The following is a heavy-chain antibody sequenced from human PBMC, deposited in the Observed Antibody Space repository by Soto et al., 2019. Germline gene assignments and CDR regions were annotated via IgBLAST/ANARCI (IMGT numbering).Heavy chain of an antibody. D-gene: IGHD2-21*01. CDR3: ASVDHGRLLFLGKMSCCGS. CDR2: ISYDGSNK. V-gene: IGHV3-30-3*01. CDR1: GFTFSSYA. Sequence: PGGSLRLSCAASGFTFSSYAMHWVRQAPGKGLEWVAVISYDGSNKYYADSVKGRFTISRDNSKNTLYLQMNSLRAEDTAVYYCASVDHGRLLFLGKMSCCGSWGRGSLVAVSS. J-gene: IGHJ1*01.